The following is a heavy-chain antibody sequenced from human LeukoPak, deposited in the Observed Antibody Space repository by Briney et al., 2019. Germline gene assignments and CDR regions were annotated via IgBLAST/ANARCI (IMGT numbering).Heavy chain of an antibody. V-gene: IGHV3-30*18. CDR3: AKYGRLTTLYIDY. Sequence: PGRSLRLSCVASGFTFSSYGMHWVRQAPGKGLEWVALISYEGSIQYYADSVKGRFTISRDNSKNTVYLQMNSLRPDDTAIYYCAKYGRLTTLYIDYWGQGTLVSVSS. D-gene: IGHD4-17*01. J-gene: IGHJ4*02. CDR2: ISYEGSIQ. CDR1: GFTFSSYG.